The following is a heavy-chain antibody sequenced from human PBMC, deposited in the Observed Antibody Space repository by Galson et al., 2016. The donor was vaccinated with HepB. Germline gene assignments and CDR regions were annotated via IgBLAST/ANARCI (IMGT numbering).Heavy chain of an antibody. CDR1: GFAFSDYY. Sequence: SLRLSCAASGFAFSDYYMNWIRQPPGKGLEWVSYISTGGTYTNYADSVNGRFTIFRDNAKNSLYLQMDSLRAEDTALYYCARARAGGYESYDYWGQGTLVTVSS. D-gene: IGHD5-12*01. CDR3: ARARAGGYESYDY. CDR2: ISTGGTYT. J-gene: IGHJ4*02. V-gene: IGHV3-11*05.